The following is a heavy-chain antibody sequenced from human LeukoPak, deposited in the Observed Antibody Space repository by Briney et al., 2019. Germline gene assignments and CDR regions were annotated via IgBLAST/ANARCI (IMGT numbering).Heavy chain of an antibody. V-gene: IGHV3-21*01. D-gene: IGHD3-3*01. Sequence: GGSLRLSCAASGFTFSSYSMNWVRQAPGKGLEWVSSISSSSSYIYYADSVKGRFTISRDNAKNSLYLQMNSLRAEDTAVYYCARDFPDYYDFWSGYRGGYYYYGMDVWGQGTRSPSP. CDR2: ISSSSSYI. CDR1: GFTFSSYS. J-gene: IGHJ6*02. CDR3: ARDFPDYYDFWSGYRGGYYYYGMDV.